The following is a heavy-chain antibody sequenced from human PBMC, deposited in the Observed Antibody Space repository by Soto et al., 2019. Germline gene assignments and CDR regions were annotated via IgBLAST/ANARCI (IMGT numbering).Heavy chain of an antibody. CDR2: INADSGYT. V-gene: IGHV1-3*01. D-gene: IGHD3-16*01. CDR3: ATGTFGGNDFGH. Sequence: ASVKVSCKASGYTFTSYPMHWVRQAPGQRLEWMGWINADSGYTKSSQNFQGRVTISRDTSASTAYMELSSLRSEDAAVYYCATGTFGGNDFGHWGQGTPVTVSS. J-gene: IGHJ4*02. CDR1: GYTFTSYP.